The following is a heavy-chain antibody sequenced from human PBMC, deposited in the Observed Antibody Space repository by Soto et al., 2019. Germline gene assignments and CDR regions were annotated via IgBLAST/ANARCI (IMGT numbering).Heavy chain of an antibody. CDR3: ASRKRITIFGVVISHVNWFDP. Sequence: ETLSLTCAVYGGSFSGYYWSWIRQPPGKGLEWIGEINHSGSTNYNPSLKSRVTISVDTSKNQLSLKLSSVTAADTAVYYCASRKRITIFGVVISHVNWFDPWGQGTLVTVSS. CDR2: INHSGST. D-gene: IGHD3-3*01. CDR1: GGSFSGYY. V-gene: IGHV4-34*01. J-gene: IGHJ5*02.